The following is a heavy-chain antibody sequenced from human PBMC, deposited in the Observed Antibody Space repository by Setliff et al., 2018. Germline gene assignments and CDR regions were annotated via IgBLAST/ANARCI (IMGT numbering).Heavy chain of an antibody. CDR2: ISSSSSYI. CDR3: ARGGDYCGGECYIPPPYSY. D-gene: IGHD2-21*01. V-gene: IGHV3-21*01. Sequence: GGSLRLSCAASGFTFSIYSMNWVRQAQEKGLEWVSSISSSSSYIYYAHSVKGRFTISRDISKNTLYLQMNSLRPEDTAVYYCARGGDYCGGECYIPPPYSYWGQGTLVTVSS. CDR1: GFTFSIYS. J-gene: IGHJ4*02.